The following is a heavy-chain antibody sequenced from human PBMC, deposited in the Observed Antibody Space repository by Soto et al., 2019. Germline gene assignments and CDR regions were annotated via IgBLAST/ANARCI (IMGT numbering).Heavy chain of an antibody. D-gene: IGHD6-13*01. CDR3: ARDVAAADY. Sequence: PGGSLRLSCAASGFSFSSYDIHWVRQAPGKGLEWVAVIWYDGSNKYYADSVKGRFIISRDNSKNTLYLQMNSLRADDTAVYYCARDVAAADYWAREPWSPSPQ. V-gene: IGHV3-33*01. CDR2: IWYDGSNK. J-gene: IGHJ4*02. CDR1: GFSFSSYD.